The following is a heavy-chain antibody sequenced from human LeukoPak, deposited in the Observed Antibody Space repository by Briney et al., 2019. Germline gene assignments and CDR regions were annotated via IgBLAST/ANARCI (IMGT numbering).Heavy chain of an antibody. Sequence: ASVKVSCKASGYTFTGYYMHWVRQAPGQGFEGMGWINPNSGGTNYAQKFQGRVTMTRDTSISTAYMELSRLRSDDTAVYYCARDSRGYSYGYATLGFDYWGQGTLVTVSS. J-gene: IGHJ4*02. CDR3: ARDSRGYSYGYATLGFDY. CDR1: GYTFTGYY. D-gene: IGHD5-18*01. CDR2: INPNSGGT. V-gene: IGHV1-2*02.